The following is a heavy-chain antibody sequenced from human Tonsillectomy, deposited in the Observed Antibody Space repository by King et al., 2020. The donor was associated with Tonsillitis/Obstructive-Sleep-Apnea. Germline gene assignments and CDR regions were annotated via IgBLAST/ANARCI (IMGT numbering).Heavy chain of an antibody. CDR3: ARRHLTGTTYNWFDP. J-gene: IGHJ5*02. CDR2: MNPNSGNT. V-gene: IGHV1-8*01. CDR1: GYTFTTYD. Sequence: QLVQSGTEVKKPGASVKVSCKASGYTFTTYDINWVRQATGQGLEWMGWMNPNSGNTGYAQKFQGRVTMTRNTSISTAYMELRSLRSEDTAVYYCARRHLTGTTYNWFDPWGQGTLVTVSS. D-gene: IGHD1-7*01.